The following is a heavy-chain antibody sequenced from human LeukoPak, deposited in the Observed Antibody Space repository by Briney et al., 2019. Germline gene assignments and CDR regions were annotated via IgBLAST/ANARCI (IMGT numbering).Heavy chain of an antibody. CDR3: ARDREAVANWGYDWFDP. D-gene: IGHD7-27*01. J-gene: IGHJ5*02. Sequence: PSETLSLTCTVSGGSLSSYYWSWIRQPAGKGLEWIGRIYTSGSTNYNPSLNSRVTMSVDTSKNQFSLKLSSVTAADTAVYYCARDREAVANWGYDWFDPWGQGTLVTVSS. CDR2: IYTSGST. CDR1: GGSLSSYY. V-gene: IGHV4-4*07.